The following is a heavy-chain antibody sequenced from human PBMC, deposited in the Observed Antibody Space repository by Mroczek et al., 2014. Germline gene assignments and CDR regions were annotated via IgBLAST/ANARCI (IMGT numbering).Heavy chain of an antibody. CDR3: ARTKEYSSSSRIAAAGTVQYYFDY. V-gene: IGHV5-51*03. CDR2: IYPGDSDT. Sequence: VQLVQSGAEVKKPGESLKISCKGSGYSFTSYWIGWVRQMPGKGLEWMGIIYPGDSDTRYSPSFQGQVTISADKSISTAYLQWSSLKASDTAMYYCARTKEYSSSSRIAAAGTVQYYFDYWGQGTLVTVSS. D-gene: IGHD6-6*01. J-gene: IGHJ4*02. CDR1: GYSFTSYW.